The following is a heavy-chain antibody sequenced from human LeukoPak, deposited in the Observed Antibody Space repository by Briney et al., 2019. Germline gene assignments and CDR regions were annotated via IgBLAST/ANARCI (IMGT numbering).Heavy chain of an antibody. CDR3: ARHRTGSSGWYGGPYYFDY. D-gene: IGHD6-19*01. V-gene: IGHV4-39*01. Sequence: SETLSLTCTVSGGSISSSSYSWGWIRQPPGKGLEWIGSIYYSGSTYYNPSLKSRVTISVDTSKNQFSLKLSSVTAADTAVYYCARHRTGSSGWYGGPYYFDYWGQGTLVTVSS. CDR2: IYYSGST. J-gene: IGHJ4*02. CDR1: GGSISSSSYS.